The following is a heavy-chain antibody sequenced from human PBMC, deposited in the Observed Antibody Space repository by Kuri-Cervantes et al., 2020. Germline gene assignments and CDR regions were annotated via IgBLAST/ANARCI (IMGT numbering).Heavy chain of an antibody. J-gene: IGHJ3*02. CDR2: ISWNSGSI. CDR3: ARGGCSSTSCYYDAFDI. D-gene: IGHD2-2*01. V-gene: IGHV3-9*01. CDR1: GFTFDDYA. Sequence: LTCAASGFTFDDYAMHWVRQAPGKGLEWVSGISWNSGSIGYADSVKGRFTISRDNAKNSLYLQMNSLRAEDTAVYCCARGGCSSTSCYYDAFDIWGQGTMVTSSS.